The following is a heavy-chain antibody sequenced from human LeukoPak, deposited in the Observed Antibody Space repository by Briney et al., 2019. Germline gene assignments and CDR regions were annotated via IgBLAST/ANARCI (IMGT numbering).Heavy chain of an antibody. J-gene: IGHJ4*02. D-gene: IGHD3-22*01. CDR2: INHSGST. CDR3: ASPRPDSSGYYYDY. CDR1: GGSFSGYY. V-gene: IGHV4-34*01. Sequence: SETLSLTCAVYGGSFSGYYWSWIRQPPGKGLEWIGEINHSGSTNYNPSLKSRVTISVDTSKNQFSLKLSSVTAADTAVYYCASPRPDSSGYYYDYWGQGTLVTVSS.